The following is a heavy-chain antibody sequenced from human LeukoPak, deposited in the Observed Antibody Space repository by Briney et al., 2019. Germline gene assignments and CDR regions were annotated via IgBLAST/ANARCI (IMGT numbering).Heavy chain of an antibody. CDR3: ATGSGYYYDH. D-gene: IGHD3-22*01. Sequence: GGSLRLSYAASGFIFSSYGMHWVRQAPGKGLEWVAVAYHDEWPGNSKYYVDSVKARFTVSRDNSKNTLYLQMSSLRTEDTAVYYCATGSGYYYDHWGQGTLVTVSS. V-gene: IGHV3-33*01. CDR1: GFIFSSYG. CDR2: AYHDEWPGNSK. J-gene: IGHJ4*02.